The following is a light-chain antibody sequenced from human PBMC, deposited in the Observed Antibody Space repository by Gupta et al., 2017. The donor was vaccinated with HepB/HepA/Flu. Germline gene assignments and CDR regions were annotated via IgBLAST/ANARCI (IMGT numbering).Light chain of an antibody. CDR1: SSNIGSNY. J-gene: IGLJ3*02. CDR2: RNN. V-gene: IGLV1-47*01. CDR3: AAWDDSLSGRV. Sequence: QSVLTQPPSASGTPEQRVTISCSGSSSNIGSNYVYWYQQLPGPAPKLLIYRNNQRPSGVPDRFSGSKSGTSASLAISGLRSEDEADYYCAAWDDSLSGRVFGGGTKLTVL.